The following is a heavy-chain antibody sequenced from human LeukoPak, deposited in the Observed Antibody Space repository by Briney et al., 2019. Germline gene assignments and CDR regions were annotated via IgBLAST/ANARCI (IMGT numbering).Heavy chain of an antibody. D-gene: IGHD6-13*01. Sequence: PSETLSLTCTVSGGSISSYYWSWIRQPAGKGLEWIGRIYTSGSTNYNPSLKSRITMSVDTSKNQFSLKLSSVTAADTAVYYCTRDSSSWRFDPWGQGTLVTVSS. CDR3: TRDSSSWRFDP. CDR2: IYTSGST. CDR1: GGSISSYY. J-gene: IGHJ5*02. V-gene: IGHV4-4*07.